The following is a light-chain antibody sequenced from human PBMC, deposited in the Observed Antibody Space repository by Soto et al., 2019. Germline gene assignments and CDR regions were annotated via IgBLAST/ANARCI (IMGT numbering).Light chain of an antibody. CDR3: QHFGNSLWT. CDR1: QTISASY. V-gene: IGKV3-20*01. CDR2: GAS. J-gene: IGKJ1*01. Sequence: EVVLTQSPGTLSLSPGERAALSCRASQTISASYLAWYQQKPGQAPGLLIYGASSRAIHTPDRFSGSGSGTDFTLTISGLEPEDFAVYYCQHFGNSLWTFGQGTKVDIK.